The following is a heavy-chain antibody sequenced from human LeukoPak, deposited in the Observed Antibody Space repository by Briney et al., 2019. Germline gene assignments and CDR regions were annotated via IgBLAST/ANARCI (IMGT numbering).Heavy chain of an antibody. D-gene: IGHD2-15*01. CDR1: GGSISSSSYY. V-gene: IGHV4-39*01. J-gene: IGHJ4*02. Sequence: PSETLSLTCTVSGGSISSSSYYWGWIRQPPGKGLAWIGSIYYSGSTYYNPSLKSRVTISVDTSKNQFSLKLSSVTAADTAVYYCARHLHPGHCSGGSCSTFDYWGQGTLVTVSS. CDR2: IYYSGST. CDR3: ARHLHPGHCSGGSCSTFDY.